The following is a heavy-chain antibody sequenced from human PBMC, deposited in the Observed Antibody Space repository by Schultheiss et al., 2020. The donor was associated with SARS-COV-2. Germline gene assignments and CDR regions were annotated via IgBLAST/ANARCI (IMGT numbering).Heavy chain of an antibody. V-gene: IGHV3-23*01. CDR2: ISGSGGST. Sequence: GGSLRLSCAASGFTFSSYGMHWVRQAPGKGLEWVSAISGSGGSTYYADSVKGRFTISRDNSKNTLYLQMNSLRAEDTAVYYCAKHIVVVPAALAAFDIWGQGTMVTVSS. D-gene: IGHD2-2*01. CDR3: AKHIVVVPAALAAFDI. J-gene: IGHJ3*02. CDR1: GFTFSSYG.